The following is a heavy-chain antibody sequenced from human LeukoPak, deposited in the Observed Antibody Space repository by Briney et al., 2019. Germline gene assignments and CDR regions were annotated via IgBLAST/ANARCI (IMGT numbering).Heavy chain of an antibody. V-gene: IGHV3-30*02. CDR1: GFTFSSYG. Sequence: PGGSLRLSCAASGFTFSSYGMHWVRQAPGKGLEWVAFIRYDGSNKYYADSVKGRFTISRDNSKNTLYLQMNSLRAEDTAVYYCAKVGYCSSTSCYTGAYYYYMDVWGKGTTVTVSS. J-gene: IGHJ6*03. CDR3: AKVGYCSSTSCYTGAYYYYMDV. D-gene: IGHD2-2*02. CDR2: IRYDGSNK.